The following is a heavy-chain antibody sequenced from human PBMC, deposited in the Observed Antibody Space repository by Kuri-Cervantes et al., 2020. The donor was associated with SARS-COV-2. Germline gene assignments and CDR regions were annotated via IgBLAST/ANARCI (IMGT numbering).Heavy chain of an antibody. CDR1: GFTFSSYA. CDR2: ISGSGGST. J-gene: IGHJ6*03. V-gene: IGHV3-23*01. Sequence: LSLTCAASGFTFSSYAMSWVRQAPGKGLEWVSAISGSGGSTYYADSVKGRFTISRDNSKNTLYLQMNSLRAEDTAVYYCAKIRAAAGTPDYYYMDVWGKGTTVTVSS. D-gene: IGHD6-13*01. CDR3: AKIRAAAGTPDYYYMDV.